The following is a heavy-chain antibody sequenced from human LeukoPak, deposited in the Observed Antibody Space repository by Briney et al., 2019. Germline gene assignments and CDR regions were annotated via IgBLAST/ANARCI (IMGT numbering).Heavy chain of an antibody. V-gene: IGHV4-59*01. CDR3: ARSTVTAAPLFY. CDR2: IYYSGST. D-gene: IGHD4-17*01. J-gene: IGHJ4*02. Sequence: SETLSLTCTVSGGSISGYHWSWIRQPPGKGLEWIGNIYYSGSTNYNPSPKSRVTISVDTSKNQFSLKQSSVTAADTAVYYCARSTVTAAPLFYWGQGTLVTVSS. CDR1: GGSISGYH.